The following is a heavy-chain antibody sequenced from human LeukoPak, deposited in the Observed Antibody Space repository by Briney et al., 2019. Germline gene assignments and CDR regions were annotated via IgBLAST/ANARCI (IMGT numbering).Heavy chain of an antibody. D-gene: IGHD2-15*01. CDR2: INSDGRAP. Sequence: RGSLRHSCAAPGFTFSSPWMHWVRHAPGKGLVWVSRINSDGRAPGYADSVKGRFTISRDNDKNTVYLQMNSLRAEDTAVYYCARGPPIVVVVAADHYDAFDIWGQGTMVTVSS. V-gene: IGHV3-74*01. CDR3: ARGPPIVVVVAADHYDAFDI. J-gene: IGHJ3*02. CDR1: GFTFSSPW.